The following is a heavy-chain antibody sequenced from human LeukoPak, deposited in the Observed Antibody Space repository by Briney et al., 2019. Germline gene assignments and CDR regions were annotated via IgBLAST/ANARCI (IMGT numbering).Heavy chain of an antibody. CDR1: GGSISSSSYY. V-gene: IGHV4-39*07. CDR2: IYYSGST. J-gene: IGHJ4*02. Sequence: SETLSLTCTVSGGSISSSSYYWGWIRQPPGKGLEWIGSIYYSGSTYYNPSLKSRVTISVDTSKNQFSLKLSSVTAADTAVYYCARGEAYYDFWSGYSDRVRKNSYFDYWGQGTLVTVSS. CDR3: ARGEAYYDFWSGYSDRVRKNSYFDY. D-gene: IGHD3-3*01.